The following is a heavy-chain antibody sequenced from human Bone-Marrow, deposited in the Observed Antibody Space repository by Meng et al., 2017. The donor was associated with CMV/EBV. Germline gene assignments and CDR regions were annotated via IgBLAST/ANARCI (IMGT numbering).Heavy chain of an antibody. D-gene: IGHD5-24*01. J-gene: IGHJ4*02. Sequence: GESLKISCAASGFTVSNNYMSWVRQAPGKGLEWVSVIYSGGYTYYADSVKGRFTISRDNSKNTLYLQMNSLRAEDTAVYYCARAQTDGYSSFDDWGQGPLVTVSS. CDR3: ARAQTDGYSSFDD. CDR2: IYSGGYT. V-gene: IGHV3-53*01. CDR1: GFTVSNNY.